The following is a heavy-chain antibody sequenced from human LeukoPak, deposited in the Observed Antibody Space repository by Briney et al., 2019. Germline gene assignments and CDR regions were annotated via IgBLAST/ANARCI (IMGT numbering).Heavy chain of an antibody. CDR2: IKEDGSEK. CDR1: GFTFTNHW. Sequence: GGSLRLSCAASGFTFTNHWMSWVRQAPGKGLEWVANIKEDGSEKYYVDSVKGRSTVSRDNVKNSLFLQMNSLRVDDTAVYYCAKSGSSVFWSWGQGTLVTVSS. D-gene: IGHD3-3*02. J-gene: IGHJ5*02. CDR3: AKSGSSVFWS. V-gene: IGHV3-7*03.